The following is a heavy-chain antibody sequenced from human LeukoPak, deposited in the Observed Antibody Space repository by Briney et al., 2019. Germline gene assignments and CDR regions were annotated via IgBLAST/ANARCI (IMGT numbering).Heavy chain of an antibody. CDR2: ISGSGGST. CDR3: ARLYSSGWYDYFDY. V-gene: IGHV3-23*01. D-gene: IGHD6-19*01. J-gene: IGHJ4*02. CDR1: GFTFSSYA. Sequence: GGSLRLSCAASGFTFSSYAMSWVRQAPGKGLEWVSAISGSGGSTYYANSVKGRFTISRDNSKNTLYLQMNSLRAEDTAVYYCARLYSSGWYDYFDYWGQGTLVTVSS.